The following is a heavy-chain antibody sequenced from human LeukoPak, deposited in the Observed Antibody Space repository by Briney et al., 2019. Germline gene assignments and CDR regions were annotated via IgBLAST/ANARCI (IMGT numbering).Heavy chain of an antibody. D-gene: IGHD3-22*01. V-gene: IGHV4-39*01. CDR1: GGSISSSSYY. J-gene: IGHJ4*02. CDR3: ARHKIPTYYYDSSGYYPAGY. Sequence: PSETLSLTCTVSGGSISSSSYYWGWIRQPPGKGLEWIGSIYYSGSTYYNPSLKSRVTISVDTSKNQFSLKLSSVTAADTAVYYCARHKIPTYYYDSSGYYPAGYWGQGTLVTVSS. CDR2: IYYSGST.